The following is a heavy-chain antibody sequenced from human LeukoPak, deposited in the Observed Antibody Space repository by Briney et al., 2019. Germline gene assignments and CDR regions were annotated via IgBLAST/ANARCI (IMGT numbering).Heavy chain of an antibody. V-gene: IGHV1-2*02. CDR3: ARGRYSYGFYFDY. CDR2: INPNSGGT. Sequence: ASVKVSCKASGYTFTGYYMHWVRQAPGQGLEWMGWINPNSGGTNCAQKFQGRVTMTRDTSISTAYMELSRLRSDDTAVYYCARGRYSYGFYFDYWGQGTLVTVSS. CDR1: GYTFTGYY. D-gene: IGHD5-18*01. J-gene: IGHJ4*02.